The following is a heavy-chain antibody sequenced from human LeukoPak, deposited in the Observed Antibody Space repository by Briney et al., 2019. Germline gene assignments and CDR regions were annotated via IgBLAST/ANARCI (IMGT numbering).Heavy chain of an antibody. CDR2: INPNSGGT. Sequence: GASVKVSSKASGYTFTGYYMHWVRQAPGQGLEWMGWINPNSGGTNYAQKFQGRVTMTRDTSISTAYMELSRLRSDDTAVYYCASGSSSWYGAFDIWGQGTMVTVSS. J-gene: IGHJ3*02. D-gene: IGHD6-13*01. CDR3: ASGSSSWYGAFDI. CDR1: GYTFTGYY. V-gene: IGHV1-2*02.